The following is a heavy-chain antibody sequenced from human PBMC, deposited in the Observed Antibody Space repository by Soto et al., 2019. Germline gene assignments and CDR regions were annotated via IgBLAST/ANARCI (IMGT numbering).Heavy chain of an antibody. CDR3: ARSHGVDV. CDR2: IYPGDSDT. J-gene: IGHJ6*02. Sequence: LGESLKISCKGSGYSFTNYWIAWVRQMPGKGLEWMGIIYPGDSDTKYSPSFQGQVTISADKSISTAYLHWSSLKASDTAMYYCARSHGVDVWGQGTSVTVYS. CDR1: GYSFTNYW. V-gene: IGHV5-51*01.